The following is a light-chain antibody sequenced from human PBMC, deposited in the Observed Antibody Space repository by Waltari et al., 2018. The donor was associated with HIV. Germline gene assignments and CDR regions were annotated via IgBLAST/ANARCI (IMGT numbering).Light chain of an antibody. CDR2: GAS. CDR3: QQRGLWPRLS. CDR1: QSVSSSY. V-gene: IGKV3D-20*02. J-gene: IGKJ4*01. Sequence: EIVLTQSPGTLSLSPGERATLSCRASQSVSSSYLAWYQQKPGQAPRLLIYGASSRATGIPDRFSGSGFGTDFTLSISSLEPEDFALYYCQQRGLWPRLSFGGGTKVEIK.